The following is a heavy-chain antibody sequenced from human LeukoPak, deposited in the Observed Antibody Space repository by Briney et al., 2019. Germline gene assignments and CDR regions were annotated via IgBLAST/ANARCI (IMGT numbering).Heavy chain of an antibody. CDR3: ARDRTIARDSSGYYGSY. Sequence: ASVTVSCQASGYTFTGHYMLWVRQAPGPGIEWMGRINPNRGGTNYAQKFQGKITMTRDTSISTAYMELSRLRSDGTAVYYCARDRTIARDSSGYYGSYWGQGTLVTVSS. CDR2: INPNRGGT. V-gene: IGHV1-2*06. J-gene: IGHJ4*02. D-gene: IGHD3-22*01. CDR1: GYTFTGHY.